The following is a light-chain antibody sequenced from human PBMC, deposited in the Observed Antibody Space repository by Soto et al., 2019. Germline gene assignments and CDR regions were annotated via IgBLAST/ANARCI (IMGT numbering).Light chain of an antibody. CDR2: TAS. Sequence: DIQLTQSPSFLSASVGDRVTISFRASQDITNSLAWYHQKPGKTPKFLISTASTLQSGVPSRFSGTGSGTEFTLTISGLQPEDFATYYCQQFNSYPITFGQGTRLEI. CDR3: QQFNSYPIT. V-gene: IGKV1-9*01. J-gene: IGKJ5*01. CDR1: QDITNS.